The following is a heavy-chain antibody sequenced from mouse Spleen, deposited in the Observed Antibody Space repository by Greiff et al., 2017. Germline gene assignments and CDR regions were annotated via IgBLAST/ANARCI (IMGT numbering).Heavy chain of an antibody. CDR3: ARSIGGTDY. D-gene: IGHD1-1*02. J-gene: IGHJ2*01. CDR1: GYTFTSYW. Sequence: QVQLQQSGAELVKPGASVKLSCKASGYTFTSYWMQWVKQRPGQGLEWIGEIDPSDSYTNYNQKFKGKATLTVDTSSSTAYMQLSSLTSEDSAVYYCARSIGGTDYWGQGTTLTVSS. CDR2: IDPSDSYT. V-gene: IGHV1-50*01.